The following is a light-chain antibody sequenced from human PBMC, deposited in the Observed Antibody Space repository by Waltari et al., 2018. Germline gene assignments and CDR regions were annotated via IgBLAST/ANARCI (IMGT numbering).Light chain of an antibody. CDR3: QQYYEWQT. V-gene: IGKV3D-15*01. Sequence: EIVMTQSPAVLSVSPGQRATLSCRASETVTSHLAWYQQKPGQAPRLLIYDVSTRAAGIPGRFSGSGSETEFTLTVTSLQSEDCAVYYCQQYYEWQTFGPGTKVEIK. CDR1: ETVTSH. J-gene: IGKJ1*01. CDR2: DVS.